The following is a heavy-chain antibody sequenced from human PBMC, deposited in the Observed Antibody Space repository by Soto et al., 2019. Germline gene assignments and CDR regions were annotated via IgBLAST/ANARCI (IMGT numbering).Heavy chain of an antibody. CDR1: GFTFSSYA. CDR3: AKSRQCGSWSFRVNFDY. J-gene: IGHJ4*02. D-gene: IGHD3-10*01. V-gene: IGHV3-23*01. CDR2: ISGSGGTT. Sequence: GGSLRLSCAASGFTFSSYAMSWVRQAPGKGLEWVSAISGSGGTTYYADSVKGRFTISRDNSKNTLYLQMNSLRAEDTAVYYFAKSRQCGSWSFRVNFDYWGQGTLVTVSS.